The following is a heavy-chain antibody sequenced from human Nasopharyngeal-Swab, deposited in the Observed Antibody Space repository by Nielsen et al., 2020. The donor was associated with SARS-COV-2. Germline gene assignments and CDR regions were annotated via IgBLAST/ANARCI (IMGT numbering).Heavy chain of an antibody. CDR1: GFTFSNYW. J-gene: IGHJ4*02. D-gene: IGHD2/OR15-2a*01. CDR3: AKDLRGPYFF. V-gene: IGHV3-23*01. Sequence: GESLKISCAASGFTFSNYWMTWVRQAPGKGPEWVAAIVGSGDISGSRGTTYYADSVKGRFTISRDNSKNTLSLQMNSLRAEDTAVYYCAKDLRGPYFFWGQGTLVTVSS. CDR2: IVGSGDISGSRGTT.